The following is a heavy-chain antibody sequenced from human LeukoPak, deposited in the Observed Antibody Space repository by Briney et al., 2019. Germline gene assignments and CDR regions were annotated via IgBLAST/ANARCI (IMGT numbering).Heavy chain of an antibody. V-gene: IGHV3-30*03. J-gene: IGHJ3*02. Sequence: GRSLRLSCAASGFTFSSYGMHWVRQAPGKGLEWVAVISYDGSNKYYADSVKGRFTISRDNSKNTLYLQMNSLRAEDTAVYYCARDVGAKIAFDIWGQGTMVAVSS. CDR1: GFTFSSYG. CDR2: ISYDGSNK. D-gene: IGHD1-26*01. CDR3: ARDVGAKIAFDI.